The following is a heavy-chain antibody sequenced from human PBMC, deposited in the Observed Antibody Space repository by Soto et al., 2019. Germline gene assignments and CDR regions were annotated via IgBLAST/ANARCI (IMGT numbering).Heavy chain of an antibody. J-gene: IGHJ6*02. CDR2: IHHSGST. CDR3: ARIYHSHSGPPV. D-gene: IGHD6-19*01. Sequence: SETLSLTCAVSGYFIRSGYYWGWIRQPPGKGPEWIAKIHHSGSTDYNPSFSGRVTMSVDTSKNQFSLELRSVTATDTAVYYCARIYHSHSGPPVWGQGTAVTVSS. CDR1: GYFIRSGYY. V-gene: IGHV4-38-2*01.